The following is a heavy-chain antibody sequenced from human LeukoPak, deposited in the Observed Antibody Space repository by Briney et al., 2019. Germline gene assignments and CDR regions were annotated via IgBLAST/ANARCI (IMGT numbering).Heavy chain of an antibody. J-gene: IGHJ4*02. V-gene: IGHV3-73*01. Sequence: GGSLTLSCAASGFTFSGSAMHWVRQASGKGLEWVGRIRSKANSYATAYAASVKGRFTISRDDSKNTAYLQMNSLKTEDMAVYYCTRSDLDYWGQGTLVTVSS. CDR2: IRSKANSYAT. CDR1: GFTFSGSA. CDR3: TRSDLDY.